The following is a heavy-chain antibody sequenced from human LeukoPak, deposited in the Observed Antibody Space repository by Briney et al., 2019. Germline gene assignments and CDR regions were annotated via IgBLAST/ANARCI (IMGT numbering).Heavy chain of an antibody. J-gene: IGHJ4*02. Sequence: QPGGSLRLSCAASGFTFSSYGMHWVRQAPGKGLEWVAVISYDGSNKYYADSVKGRFTISRDNSKNTLYLQMNSLRAEDTAVYYCAKDERGYCSSTSCSQEAYWGQGTLVTVSS. CDR3: AKDERGYCSSTSCSQEAY. D-gene: IGHD2-2*01. CDR1: GFTFSSYG. CDR2: ISYDGSNK. V-gene: IGHV3-30*18.